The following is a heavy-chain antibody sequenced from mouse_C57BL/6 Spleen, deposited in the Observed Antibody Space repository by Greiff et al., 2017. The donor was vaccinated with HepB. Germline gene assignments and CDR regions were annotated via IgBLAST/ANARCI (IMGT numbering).Heavy chain of an antibody. V-gene: IGHV1-15*01. J-gene: IGHJ3*01. CDR1: GYTFTDYE. D-gene: IGHD2-1*01. CDR3: TRFVYYGTAWFAY. Sequence: VKVVESGAELVRPGASVTLSCKASGYTFTDYEMHWVKQTPVHGLEWIGAIDPETGGTAYNQKFKGKAILTADKSSSTAYMELRSLTSEDSSVYHCTRFVYYGTAWFAYWGQGTLVTVSA. CDR2: IDPETGGT.